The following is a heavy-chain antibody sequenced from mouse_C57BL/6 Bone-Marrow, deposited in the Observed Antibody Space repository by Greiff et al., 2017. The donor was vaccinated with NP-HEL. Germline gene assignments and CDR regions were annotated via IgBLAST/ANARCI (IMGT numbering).Heavy chain of an antibody. Sequence: QVQLQQPGAELVKPGASVNLSCKASGYTFTSYWMHWVKQRPGQGLEWIGMIHPNSGSTNYNEKFKSKATLTVDKSSSTAYMQLSSLTSEDSAVYYCASEGNRGDYWGQGTSVTVSS. J-gene: IGHJ4*01. V-gene: IGHV1-64*01. CDR1: GYTFTSYW. CDR2: IHPNSGST. D-gene: IGHD2-1*01. CDR3: ASEGNRGDY.